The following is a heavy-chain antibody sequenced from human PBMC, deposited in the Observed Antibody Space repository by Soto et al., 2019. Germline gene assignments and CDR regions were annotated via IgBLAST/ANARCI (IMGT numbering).Heavy chain of an antibody. CDR1: GCTFSSYG. CDR3: AKEGSGSYHFDY. CDR2: ISYDGSNK. J-gene: IGHJ4*02. V-gene: IGHV3-30*18. D-gene: IGHD3-10*01. Sequence: QVQLVESGGGVVQPGRSLRLSCAASGCTFSSYGMHWVRQAPGKGLEWVAVISYDGSNKYYADSVKGRFTISRDNSKNTLYLQMNSLRAEDTAVYYCAKEGSGSYHFDYWGQGTLVTVSS.